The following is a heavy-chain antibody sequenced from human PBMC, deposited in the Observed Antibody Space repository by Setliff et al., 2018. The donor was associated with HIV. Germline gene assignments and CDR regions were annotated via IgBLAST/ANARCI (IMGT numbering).Heavy chain of an antibody. CDR2: ILDKANNYAT. V-gene: IGHV3-73*01. CDR3: AKQGGEWELLLPDAFDI. Sequence: GGSLRLSCAASGFTFSGSAMHWVRQASGKGLEWVGRILDKANNYATAYAASLEGRFTIARDDSKNTLYLQMNSLRAEDTAVYYCAKQGGEWELLLPDAFDIWGQGTMVTVSS. J-gene: IGHJ3*02. CDR1: GFTFSGSA. D-gene: IGHD1-26*01.